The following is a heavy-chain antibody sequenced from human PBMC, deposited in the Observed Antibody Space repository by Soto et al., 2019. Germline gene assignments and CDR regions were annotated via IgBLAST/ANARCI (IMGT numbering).Heavy chain of an antibody. Sequence: QVQLQQWGAGLLKPSETLSLTCAVYGGSFSGYYWSWIRQPPGKGLEWIGEINHSGSTNYNPSLKSRVTISVDTSKNQFSLKLSSVNAADTAVYYCARSRGMDVWGQGTTVTVSS. V-gene: IGHV4-34*01. CDR2: INHSGST. J-gene: IGHJ6*02. CDR3: ARSRGMDV. CDR1: GGSFSGYY.